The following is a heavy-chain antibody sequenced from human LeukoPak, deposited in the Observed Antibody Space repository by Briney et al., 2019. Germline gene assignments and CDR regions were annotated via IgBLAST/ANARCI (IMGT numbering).Heavy chain of an antibody. CDR1: GSTFSSYA. V-gene: IGHV3-64*01. Sequence: GGSLRLSCAASGSTFSSYAMHWVRQAPGKGLEYVSAISSNGGSTYYANSVKGRFTISRDNSKNTLYRQMGSLRAEDMAVYYCAKSSGDYWGQGTLVTVSS. CDR2: ISSNGGST. D-gene: IGHD3-10*01. J-gene: IGHJ4*02. CDR3: AKSSGDY.